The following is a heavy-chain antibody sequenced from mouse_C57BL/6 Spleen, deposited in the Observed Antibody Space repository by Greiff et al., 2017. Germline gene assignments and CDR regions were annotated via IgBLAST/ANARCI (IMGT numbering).Heavy chain of an antibody. V-gene: IGHV1-53*01. D-gene: IGHD2-2*01. CDR2: INPSNGGT. CDR1: GYTFTSYW. Sequence: QVQLQQPGTELVKPGASVTLSCKASGYTFTSYWMHWVKQRPGQGLEWIGNINPSNGGTNYNEKFKSKATLTVDKSSSTAYMQLGSLTAEASAVYYSARDGGLGGFDYWGQGTTLTVSS. CDR3: ARDGGLGGFDY. J-gene: IGHJ2*01.